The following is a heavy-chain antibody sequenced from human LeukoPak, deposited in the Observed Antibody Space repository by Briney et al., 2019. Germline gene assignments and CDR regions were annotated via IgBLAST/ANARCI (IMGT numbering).Heavy chain of an antibody. CDR1: GGSISSYY. V-gene: IGHV4-59*12. J-gene: IGHJ4*01. D-gene: IGHD3-3*01. CDR3: ARAWGREWGCFDY. CDR2: IYYSGST. Sequence: PSETLSLTCTVSGGSISSYYWSWIRQPPGKGLEWIGYIYYSGSTNYNPSLKSRVTISVDTSKNQFSLKLSSVTAADTAVYYCARAWGREWGCFDYWGQGTLVTVSS.